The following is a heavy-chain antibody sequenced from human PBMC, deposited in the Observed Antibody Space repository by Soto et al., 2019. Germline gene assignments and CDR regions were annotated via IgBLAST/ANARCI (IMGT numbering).Heavy chain of an antibody. V-gene: IGHV1-18*01. Sequence: QVQLVQSGAEVKKPGASVKVSCKASGYTFTSYGISWVRQAPGQGLEWMGWISAYNGNTNYAQKLQGRVTMTTDTATSTAYMELRSLRSDDTAVYYCARVGVGVWWLFDYGMDVWGQGTTVTVSS. CDR2: ISAYNGNT. CDR3: ARVGVGVWWLFDYGMDV. J-gene: IGHJ6*02. D-gene: IGHD2-21*01. CDR1: GYTFTSYG.